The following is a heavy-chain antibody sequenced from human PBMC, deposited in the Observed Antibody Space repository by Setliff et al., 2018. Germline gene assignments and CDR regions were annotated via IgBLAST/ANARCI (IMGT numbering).Heavy chain of an antibody. Sequence: PGGSLRLSCAASGFTFSSYAMSWVRQAPGKGLEWVSLITGSGGGTYYADSVKGRLTISRDNSKNTLYLQMNSLRAEDTAVYYCAKNLYESSGYFGYFDYWGQGTLVTVSS. V-gene: IGHV3-23*01. CDR2: ITGSGGGT. CDR1: GFTFSSYA. D-gene: IGHD3-22*01. J-gene: IGHJ4*02. CDR3: AKNLYESSGYFGYFDY.